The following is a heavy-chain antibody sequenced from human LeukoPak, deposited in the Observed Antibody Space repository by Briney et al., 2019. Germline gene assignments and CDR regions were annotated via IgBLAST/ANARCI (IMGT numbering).Heavy chain of an antibody. J-gene: IGHJ4*02. CDR2: ISYDGSNK. CDR1: GFTFSSYA. V-gene: IGHV3-30-3*01. CDR3: ARDRFGAFDY. D-gene: IGHD3-10*01. Sequence: GGSLRLSCAASGFTFSSYAMHWVRQAPGKGLEWVAVISYDGSNKYYADSVKGRFTISRDNSKNTLYLQMNSLRAEDTAVYYCARDRFGAFDYWGQGTLITVSS.